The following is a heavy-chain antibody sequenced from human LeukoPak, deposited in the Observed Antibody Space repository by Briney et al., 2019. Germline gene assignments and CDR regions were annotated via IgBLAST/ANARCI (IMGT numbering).Heavy chain of an antibody. CDR1: GFTFSSYA. Sequence: GGSLRLSCAASGFTFSSYAMHWVRQAPGKGLEWVAVISYDGSNKYYADSVKARFTISRDNSKNTLYLQMNSLRAEDTAVYYCAFGVEGRYYFDYWGQGTLVTVSS. D-gene: IGHD3-16*01. V-gene: IGHV3-30*04. J-gene: IGHJ4*02. CDR2: ISYDGSNK. CDR3: AFGVEGRYYFDY.